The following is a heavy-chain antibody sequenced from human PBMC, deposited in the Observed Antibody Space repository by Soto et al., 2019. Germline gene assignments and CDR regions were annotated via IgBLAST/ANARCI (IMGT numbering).Heavy chain of an antibody. CDR1: EGTFNSYT. CDR3: ATNYGSGSTPCDS. J-gene: IGHJ4*02. Sequence: QVQLVQSVAEVKNPGSSVKVSCTASEGTFNSYTISWVRQAPGQGLEWMGRVIPILGMANFAQKFQGRVMITADKSTSTAYMVLSILRSDDTAVYYCATNYGSGSTPCDSWCQGTLVTGS. V-gene: IGHV1-69*02. D-gene: IGHD3-10*01. CDR2: VIPILGMA.